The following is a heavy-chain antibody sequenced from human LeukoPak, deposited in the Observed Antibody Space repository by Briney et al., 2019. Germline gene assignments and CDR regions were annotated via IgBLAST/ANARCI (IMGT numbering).Heavy chain of an antibody. CDR1: GGSFSGYY. CDR3: ARAHSYGWGPRDAFDI. V-gene: IGHV4-34*01. Sequence: SETLSLTCAVYGGSFSGYYWSWIRQPPGKGLEWIGEINHSGSTNYNPSLKSRVTISVDTSKNQFSLKLSSVTAADTAVYYCARAHSYGWGPRDAFDIRGQGTMVTVSS. CDR2: INHSGST. D-gene: IGHD5-18*01. J-gene: IGHJ3*02.